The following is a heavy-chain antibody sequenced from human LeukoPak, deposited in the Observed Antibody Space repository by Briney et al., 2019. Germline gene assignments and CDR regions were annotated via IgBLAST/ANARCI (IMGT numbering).Heavy chain of an antibody. CDR1: GGSFSGYY. Sequence: SETLSLTCAVYGGSFSGYYWSWIRQPPGKGLERIGEINHNGSTNYNPSLKSRVTISVDTSKNQFSLKLSSVTAADTAVYYCARANVDTAMAVDYWGQGTLVTVSS. V-gene: IGHV4-34*01. CDR2: INHNGST. D-gene: IGHD5-18*01. CDR3: ARANVDTAMAVDY. J-gene: IGHJ4*02.